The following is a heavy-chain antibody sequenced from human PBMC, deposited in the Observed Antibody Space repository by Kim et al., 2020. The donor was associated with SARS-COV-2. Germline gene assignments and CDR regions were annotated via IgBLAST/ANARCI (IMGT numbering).Heavy chain of an antibody. CDR3: ARNLAEGLSDFDEYNWFDP. D-gene: IGHD4-17*01. Sequence: SETLSLTCTVSGGTFSGRTYYWGWLRHPPGKGLEWIGSIYSNGYTHYNPSLESRATMSIDTSKKQFSLDLQSVTAADTAVYYCARNLAEGLSDFDEYNWFDPWGLGTLVTVSS. CDR2: IYSNGYT. J-gene: IGHJ5*02. CDR1: GGTFSGRTYY. V-gene: IGHV4-39*07.